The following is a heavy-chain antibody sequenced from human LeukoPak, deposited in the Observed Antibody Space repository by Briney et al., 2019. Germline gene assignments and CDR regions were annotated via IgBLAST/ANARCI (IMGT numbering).Heavy chain of an antibody. CDR3: AGDRGITVTKDFDY. V-gene: IGHV1-24*01. J-gene: IGHJ4*02. CDR2: YDPEEGGF. D-gene: IGHD4-17*01. CDR1: GSTLAESS. Sequence: ASVKVSCKVSGSTLAESSIHWLRQAPGKGLEWMGGYDPEEGGFIYAQKFLDRVTMTEDTSTTTAYMDVSSLRSEDTAVYFCAGDRGITVTKDFDYWGQGTLVTVSS.